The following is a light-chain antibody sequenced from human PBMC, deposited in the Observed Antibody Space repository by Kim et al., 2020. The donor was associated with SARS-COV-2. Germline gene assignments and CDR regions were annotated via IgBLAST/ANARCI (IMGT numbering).Light chain of an antibody. Sequence: LTQPPSVSVSPGQTASITCSGDKLGDKYACWYQQKPGQSPVLVIYQDSKRPSGIPERFSGSNSGNTATLTISGTQAMDEADYYCQAWDSSVVFGGGTQLTVL. CDR2: QDS. CDR1: KLGDKY. V-gene: IGLV3-1*01. CDR3: QAWDSSVV. J-gene: IGLJ2*01.